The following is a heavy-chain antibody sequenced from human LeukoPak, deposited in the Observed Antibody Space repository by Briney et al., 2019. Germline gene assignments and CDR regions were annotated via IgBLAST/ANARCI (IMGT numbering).Heavy chain of an antibody. Sequence: ASVKVSCKVSGYTLTELSMHWVRQAPGKGLEWVGGFDPEDGETIYAQKFQGRVTMTEDTSTDTAYMELSSLRSEDTAVYYCATGPTGYYDSSGYYRPFDYWGQGTLVTVSS. D-gene: IGHD3-22*01. CDR3: ATGPTGYYDSSGYYRPFDY. V-gene: IGHV1-24*01. J-gene: IGHJ4*02. CDR1: GYTLTELS. CDR2: FDPEDGET.